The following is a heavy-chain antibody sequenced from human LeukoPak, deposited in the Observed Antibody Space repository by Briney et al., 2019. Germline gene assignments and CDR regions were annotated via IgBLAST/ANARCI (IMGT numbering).Heavy chain of an antibody. J-gene: IGHJ6*04. D-gene: IGHD3-10*02. V-gene: IGHV3-48*03. Sequence: QPGGSLRLSCAASGFTFSSYEMNWVRQAPGKGLEWVSYISGSGSIIYYADSVKGRFTISRDNAKNSLYLQMNSLRAEDTAVYYCAELGITMIGGVWGKGTTVTISS. CDR3: AELGITMIGGV. CDR1: GFTFSSYE. CDR2: ISGSGSII.